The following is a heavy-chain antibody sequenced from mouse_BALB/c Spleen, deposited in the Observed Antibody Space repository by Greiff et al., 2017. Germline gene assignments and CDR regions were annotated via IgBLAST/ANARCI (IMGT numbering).Heavy chain of an antibody. D-gene: IGHD2-14*01. CDR1: GYSITSDYA. J-gene: IGHJ1*01. CDR3: AREVRRYFDV. V-gene: IGHV3-2*02. Sequence: EVKLMESGPGLVKPSQSLSLTCTVTGYSITSDYAWNWIRQFPGNKLEWMGYISYSGSTSYNPSLKSRISITRDTSKNQFFLQLNSVTTEDTATYYCAREVRRYFDVWGAGTTVTVSS. CDR2: ISYSGST.